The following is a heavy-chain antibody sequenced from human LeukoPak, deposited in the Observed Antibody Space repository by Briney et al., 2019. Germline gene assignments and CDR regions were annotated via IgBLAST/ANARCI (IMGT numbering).Heavy chain of an antibody. CDR2: IYTGGGT. J-gene: IGHJ5*02. D-gene: IGHD2-8*01. V-gene: IGHV4-61*02. CDR1: GGSISSGHYL. CDR3: ARALCTNGICEWFDP. Sequence: PSQTLSLTCTISGGSISSGHYLWRWIRQPAGKGLERIGRIYTGGGTNYNPSLKSRVTISIDTSKNQFSLKLSSVTAAYTAMYYSARALCTNGICEWFDPWGQGTLVTVSS.